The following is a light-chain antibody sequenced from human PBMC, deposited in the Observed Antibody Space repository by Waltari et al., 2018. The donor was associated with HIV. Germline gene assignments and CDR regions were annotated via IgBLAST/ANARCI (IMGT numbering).Light chain of an antibody. CDR3: CAYAGSTTYVI. CDR1: SRDVGGSNL. J-gene: IGLJ2*01. CDR2: EVS. V-gene: IGLV2-23*02. Sequence: QSALTQPASVSGSPGQSITISCTGTSRDVGGSNLVSWYQQHPGKAPKLMLYEVSKRPSGVSNRFSGSKSGNTASLTISGLQAEDEADYYCCAYAGSTTYVIFGGGTKLTVL.